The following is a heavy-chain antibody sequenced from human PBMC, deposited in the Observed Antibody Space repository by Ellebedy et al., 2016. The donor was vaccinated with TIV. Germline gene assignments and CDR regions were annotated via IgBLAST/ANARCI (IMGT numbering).Heavy chain of an antibody. CDR3: VRGGGSATYFDP. CDR2: ISPDGSEK. Sequence: PGGSLRLSCAASGFTFRHYWMSWVRQAPGKGLEWVANISPDGSEKNYMDSVKGRFTFSRDNAKNSMYLQMSSLRAEDTAIYYCVRGGGSATYFDPWGQGALLTVSS. J-gene: IGHJ4*02. V-gene: IGHV3-7*01. CDR1: GFTFRHYW. D-gene: IGHD6-19*01.